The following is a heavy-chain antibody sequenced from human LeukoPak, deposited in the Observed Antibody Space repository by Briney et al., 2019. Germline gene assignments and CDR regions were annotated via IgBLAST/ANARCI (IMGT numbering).Heavy chain of an antibody. CDR1: GFTFSTYS. CDR3: ARSSGWFLDY. D-gene: IGHD6-19*01. Sequence: GGSLRLSCAASGFTFSTYSMNWVRQAPGKGLEWLSYISSGSSTIYYAASVKGRFTISRDNAKNSLYLQMNSLRDEDTAVYYCARSSGWFLDYWGQGTLVTVSS. J-gene: IGHJ4*02. V-gene: IGHV3-48*02. CDR2: ISSGSSTI.